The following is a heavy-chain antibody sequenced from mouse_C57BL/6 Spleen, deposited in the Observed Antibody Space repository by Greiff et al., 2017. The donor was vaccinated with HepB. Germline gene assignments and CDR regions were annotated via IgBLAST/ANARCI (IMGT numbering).Heavy chain of an antibody. CDR1: GYTFTSYT. J-gene: IGHJ2*01. CDR2: INPSSGYT. D-gene: IGHD1-1*02. Sequence: VKLMESGAELARPGASVKMSCKASGYTFTSYTMHWVKQRPGQGLEWIGYINPSSGYTKYNQKFKDKATLTADKSSSTAYMQLSSLTSEDSAVYYCARGSYDYFDYWGQGTTLTVSS. CDR3: ARGSYDYFDY. V-gene: IGHV1-4*01.